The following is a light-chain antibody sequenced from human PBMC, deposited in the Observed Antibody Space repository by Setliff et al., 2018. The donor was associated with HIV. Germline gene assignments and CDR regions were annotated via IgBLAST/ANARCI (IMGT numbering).Light chain of an antibody. V-gene: IGLV2-11*01. Sequence: QSALPQPRSVSGSPGQSVTISCTGTSSDVGGYMYVSWYQQHSGKAPKLMIYDVTKRPSGVPDRFSGSKSGNTASLTISGLQAEDEADYYCCSYAGTYTVVFGGGTKVTVL. CDR3: CSYAGTYTVV. CDR2: DVT. CDR1: SSDVGGYMY. J-gene: IGLJ2*01.